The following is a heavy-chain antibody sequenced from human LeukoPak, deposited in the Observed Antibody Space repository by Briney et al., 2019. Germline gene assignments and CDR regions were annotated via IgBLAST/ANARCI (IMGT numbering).Heavy chain of an antibody. CDR1: GGSISSSSYY. V-gene: IGHV4-39*07. CDR3: ARGRSVDTAMACFDY. J-gene: IGHJ4*02. CDR2: IYYSGST. Sequence: SETLSLTCTVSGGSISSSSYYWGWIRQPPGKGLEWIGSIYYSGSTYYNPSLKSRVTISVDTSKNQFSLKLSSVTAADTAVYYCARGRSVDTAMACFDYWGQGTLVTVSS. D-gene: IGHD5-18*01.